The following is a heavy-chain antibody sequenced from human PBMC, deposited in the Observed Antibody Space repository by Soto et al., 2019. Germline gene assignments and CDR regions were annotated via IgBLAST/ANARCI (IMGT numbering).Heavy chain of an antibody. Sequence: SETLSLTCTVSGGSISGYYWSWIRQPPGKGLEWIGYIYYSGSTNYNPSLKSRVTISVDTSKNQFSLKLSSVTAADTAVYYCARDRRGITIFGVVTGYGMDVWGQGTTVTVSS. CDR3: ARDRRGITIFGVVTGYGMDV. V-gene: IGHV4-59*01. J-gene: IGHJ6*02. CDR2: IYYSGST. D-gene: IGHD3-3*01. CDR1: GGSISGYY.